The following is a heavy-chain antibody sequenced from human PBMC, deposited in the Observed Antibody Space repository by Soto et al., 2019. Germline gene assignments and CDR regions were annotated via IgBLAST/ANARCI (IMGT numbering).Heavy chain of an antibody. V-gene: IGHV3-7*01. D-gene: IGHD3-3*01. CDR2: IKKDGSEE. CDR3: AREVRVRGFAFDI. Sequence: PGGSLRLSCANSGFTFRTYWMSWVRQAPGKGLEWVACIKKDGSEEYYVDSVRGRFTISRDNAKNSLYLQMNSLRAEDTAVYYCAREVRVRGFAFDIWGQGTMVTVSS. J-gene: IGHJ3*02. CDR1: GFTFRTYW.